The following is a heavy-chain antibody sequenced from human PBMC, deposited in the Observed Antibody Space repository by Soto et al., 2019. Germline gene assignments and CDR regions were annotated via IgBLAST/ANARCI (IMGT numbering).Heavy chain of an antibody. J-gene: IGHJ4*02. CDR1: GHSITTNGNY. Sequence: XETLSLPCSVSGHSITTNGNYWGWIRQPPGKGLQWIGNVYWTGSTFSHPSLTSRVFISVDTSKNEFSLRLTSVTAADTAVYYCARSHYTYGLLIDYRGPGSLVTVSS. D-gene: IGHD2-8*01. CDR3: ARSHYTYGLLIDY. CDR2: VYWTGST. V-gene: IGHV4-39*01.